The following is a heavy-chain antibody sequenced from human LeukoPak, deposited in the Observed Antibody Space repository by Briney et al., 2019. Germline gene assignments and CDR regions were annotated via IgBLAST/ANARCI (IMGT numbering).Heavy chain of an antibody. CDR2: ISSDGSNK. CDR1: GFTFSSYA. D-gene: IGHD1-26*01. CDR3: ARGRRTLIVGATRNAFDV. J-gene: IGHJ3*01. Sequence: GGSLRLSCAASGFTFSSYAMHWVRQAPGKWLEWVAFISSDGSNKYYADSVKGRFSISRDNSKNTLFLQMNSLRPEDTAVYYCARGRRTLIVGATRNAFDVWGQGTIVTVSS. V-gene: IGHV3-30*04.